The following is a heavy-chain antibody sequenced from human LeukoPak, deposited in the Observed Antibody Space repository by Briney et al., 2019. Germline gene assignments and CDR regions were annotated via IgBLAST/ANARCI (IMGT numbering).Heavy chain of an antibody. CDR3: AKRGDGGAWYDY. Sequence: GGSLRLSCAVSGFTFSTYWMDWVRQVPGKGLVWVSRISADGSNTAYADSVKGRFTISRDNAKNTMYLQMSILRAEDTAVYYCAKRGDGGAWYDYWGQGTLVIVSS. CDR2: ISADGSNT. V-gene: IGHV3-74*01. D-gene: IGHD6-19*01. CDR1: GFTFSTYW. J-gene: IGHJ4*02.